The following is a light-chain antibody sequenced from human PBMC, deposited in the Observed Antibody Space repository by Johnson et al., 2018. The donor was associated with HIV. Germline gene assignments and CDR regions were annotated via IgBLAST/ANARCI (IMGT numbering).Light chain of an antibody. CDR1: SSNIGNNY. J-gene: IGLJ1*01. V-gene: IGLV1-51*01. Sequence: QSALTQPPSVSAAPGQKVTISCSGSSSNIGNNYVSWYQQLPGTAPKLLIYDNNKRPSGIPDRFSGSKSGTSATLGITGLQTGDEADYYCETWDSSLSGYYVFGTGTKLTVL. CDR3: ETWDSSLSGYYV. CDR2: DNN.